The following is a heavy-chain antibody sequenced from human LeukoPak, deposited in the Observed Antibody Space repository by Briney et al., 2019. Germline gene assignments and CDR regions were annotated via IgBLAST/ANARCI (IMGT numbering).Heavy chain of an antibody. Sequence: PSETLSLTCTVSGGSISSSSYYWGWIRQPPGKGLEWIGSIYYSGSTYYNPSLKSRVTISVDTSKNQFSLKLSSVTAADTAVYYCARVQRGLGYYYYYMDVWGKGTTVTVSS. V-gene: IGHV4-39*07. CDR2: IYYSGST. J-gene: IGHJ6*03. CDR3: ARVQRGLGYYYYYMDV. CDR1: GGSISSSSYY. D-gene: IGHD3-10*01.